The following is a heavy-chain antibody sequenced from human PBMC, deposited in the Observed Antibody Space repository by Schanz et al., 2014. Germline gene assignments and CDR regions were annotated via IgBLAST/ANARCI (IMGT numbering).Heavy chain of an antibody. CDR3: SRPIFDYGEVAY. CDR2: IWNNGVTK. Sequence: QAQRTESGGGVGKPGTRLILSCAASGISQNTYGTHRLRQPAGKGLEWVAVIWNNGVTKYYADSVRGRFTISRDRFQNTRCLRMCSLRAALSSLYSFSRPIFDYGEVAYWGRCSLVAVSS. CDR1: GISQNTYG. D-gene: IGHD4-17*01. J-gene: IGHJ1*01. V-gene: IGHV3-33*01.